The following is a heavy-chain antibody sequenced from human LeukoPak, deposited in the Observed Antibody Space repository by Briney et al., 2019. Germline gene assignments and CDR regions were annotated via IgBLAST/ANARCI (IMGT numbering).Heavy chain of an antibody. J-gene: IGHJ4*02. D-gene: IGHD1-26*01. CDR1: GFTFSSYG. CDR2: IWYDGSNK. Sequence: PGGSLRLSCAASGFTFSSYGMHWVRQAPGKGLEWVAVIWYDGSNKYYVDSVKGRFTISRDNSKSTLYLQMNSLTAEDTAVYYCARGGYSGTYYFDYWGQGTLVTVSS. CDR3: ARGGYSGTYYFDY. V-gene: IGHV3-33*01.